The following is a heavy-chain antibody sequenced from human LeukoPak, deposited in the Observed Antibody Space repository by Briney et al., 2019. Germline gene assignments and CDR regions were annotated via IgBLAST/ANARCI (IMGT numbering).Heavy chain of an antibody. J-gene: IGHJ4*02. Sequence: SQTLSLTCAISGDSVSSNNAAWNWIRQSPSRGLEWLGRTFYRSKWNNDYVVSLKGRMTINADTSKNQFSLQLTSVTPEDTAVYYCARDISSSNYYFDYWGQGTLVTVSP. CDR1: GDSVSSNNAA. D-gene: IGHD6-6*01. V-gene: IGHV6-1*01. CDR3: ARDISSSNYYFDY. CDR2: TFYRSKWNN.